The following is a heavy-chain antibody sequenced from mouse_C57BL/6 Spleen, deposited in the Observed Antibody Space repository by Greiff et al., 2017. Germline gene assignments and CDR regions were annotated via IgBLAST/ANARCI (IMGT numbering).Heavy chain of an antibody. CDR3: TRDRDSYGSSSWFAY. J-gene: IGHJ3*01. CDR2: ISSGGDYI. CDR1: GFTFSSYA. Sequence: EVQRVESGAGLVKPGGSLKLSCAASGFTFSSYAMSWVRQTPEKRLEWVAYISSGGDYIYYADTVKGRFTISRDTARNTLYLQMSSLKSEDTAMYYCTRDRDSYGSSSWFAYWGQGTLVTVSA. D-gene: IGHD1-1*01. V-gene: IGHV5-9-1*02.